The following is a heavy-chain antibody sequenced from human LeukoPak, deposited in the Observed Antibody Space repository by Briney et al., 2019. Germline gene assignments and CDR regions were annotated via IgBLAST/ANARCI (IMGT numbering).Heavy chain of an antibody. Sequence: GGSLRLSCAASGFTFSSYAMSWVRQAPGKGLEWVSAISGSGGSTYYAGSVKGRFTISRDNSKNTLYLQMNSLRAEDTAVYYCAKELTYYYDSSGYLVWGQGTLVTVSS. CDR1: GFTFSSYA. CDR2: ISGSGGST. CDR3: AKELTYYYDSSGYLV. V-gene: IGHV3-23*01. J-gene: IGHJ4*02. D-gene: IGHD3-22*01.